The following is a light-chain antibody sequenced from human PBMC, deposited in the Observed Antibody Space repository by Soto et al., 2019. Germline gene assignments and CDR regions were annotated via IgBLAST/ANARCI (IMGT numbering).Light chain of an antibody. V-gene: IGLV2-8*01. J-gene: IGLJ2*01. CDR3: SSYAGSNNLVV. CDR2: EVS. CDR1: SSDIGGYNY. Sequence: QSALTQPPSASGSPGQSVTISCTGTSSDIGGYNYVSWYQQHPGKAPKLMIYEVSKRPSGVPDRFSGSKSDNTASLTVSGLQAEDEADYYCSSYAGSNNLVVFGGGTKLNVL.